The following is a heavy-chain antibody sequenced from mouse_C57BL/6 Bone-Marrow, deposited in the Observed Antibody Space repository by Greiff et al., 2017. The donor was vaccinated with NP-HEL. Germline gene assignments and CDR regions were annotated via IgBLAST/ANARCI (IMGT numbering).Heavy chain of an antibody. CDR3: ARCSSGYHYAMDY. J-gene: IGHJ4*01. CDR2: IYPGSGST. V-gene: IGHV1-55*01. Sequence: VQLQQPGAELVKPGASVKMSCKASGYTFTSYWITWVKQRPGQGLEWIGDIYPGSGSTNYNEKFKSKATLTVDTSSSTAYMQLSSLTSEDSAFYYWARCSSGYHYAMDYGGQGTSVTVSS. CDR1: GYTFTSYW. D-gene: IGHD3-2*02.